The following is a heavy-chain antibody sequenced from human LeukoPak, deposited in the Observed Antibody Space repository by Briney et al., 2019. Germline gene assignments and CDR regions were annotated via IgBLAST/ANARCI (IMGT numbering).Heavy chain of an antibody. D-gene: IGHD6-6*01. Sequence: ASVKVSCTASGYTFTSYDINWVRQATGQGLEWMGWMNPNSGNTGYAQKFQGRVTMTRNTSISTAYMELSSLRSEDTAVYYCARASRNRGIAARPGHNWFDPWGQGTLVTVSS. CDR1: GYTFTSYD. CDR3: ARASRNRGIAARPGHNWFDP. V-gene: IGHV1-8*01. CDR2: MNPNSGNT. J-gene: IGHJ5*02.